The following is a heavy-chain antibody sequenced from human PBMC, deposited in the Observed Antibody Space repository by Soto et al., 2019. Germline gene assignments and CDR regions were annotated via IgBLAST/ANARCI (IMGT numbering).Heavy chain of an antibody. CDR1: DCSIGSSSYY. Sequence: SGTPSLTCPVSDCSIGSSSYYWGLFRQHPGKGLEWIGSIYYSGSTYYNPSLKCRVTISVETPKNQFSLKLSSVTAADTAVYYCARRLYDDSSSLEGCGMDVWDQGTTVTVS. V-gene: IGHV4-39*01. CDR2: IYYSGST. D-gene: IGHD3-22*01. J-gene: IGHJ6*02. CDR3: ARRLYDDSSSLEGCGMDV.